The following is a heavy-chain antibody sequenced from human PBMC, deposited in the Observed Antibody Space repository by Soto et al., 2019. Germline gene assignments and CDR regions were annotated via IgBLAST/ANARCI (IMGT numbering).Heavy chain of an antibody. V-gene: IGHV4-39*01. Sequence: SETLSLTCTVSGDSISSSSYYWGWIRQPPGKRLEWIGSMFYSGSTYYNPSLKSRVTISVDTSKNQFSLKLSSVTAADTAVYYCARLGKEDYGDVWDYYYYYMDVWGKGTTVTVSS. CDR1: GDSISSSSYY. J-gene: IGHJ6*03. CDR3: ARLGKEDYGDVWDYYYYYMDV. D-gene: IGHD4-17*01. CDR2: MFYSGST.